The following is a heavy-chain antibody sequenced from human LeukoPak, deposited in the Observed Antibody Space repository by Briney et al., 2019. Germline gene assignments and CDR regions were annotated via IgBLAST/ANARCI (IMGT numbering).Heavy chain of an antibody. CDR1: GYTFTSYG. CDR3: ARVPPYCSGGSCCSYWFDP. Sequence: ASVKVSCKASGYTFTSYGISWVRQAPGQGLEWMGWISAYNGNTNYAQKLQGRVTMTTDTSTSTAYMELRSLRSDDTAVYYCARVPPYCSGGSCCSYWFDPWGQGTLVTVSS. D-gene: IGHD2-15*01. CDR2: ISAYNGNT. J-gene: IGHJ5*02. V-gene: IGHV1-18*01.